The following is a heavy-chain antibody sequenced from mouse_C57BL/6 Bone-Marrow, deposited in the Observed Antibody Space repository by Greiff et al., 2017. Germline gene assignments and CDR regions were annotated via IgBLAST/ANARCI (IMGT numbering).Heavy chain of an antibody. Sequence: EVQLQQSGPELVKPGDSVKISCKASGYSFTGYFMNWVMQSHGKSLEWIGRINPYNGDTFYNQKFKGKATLTVDKSSSTAHMELRSLTSEDSAVYYCARCPFYYGNYVLAMDYWGQGTSVTVSS. CDR1: GYSFTGYF. V-gene: IGHV1-20*01. CDR3: ARCPFYYGNYVLAMDY. CDR2: INPYNGDT. D-gene: IGHD2-1*01. J-gene: IGHJ4*01.